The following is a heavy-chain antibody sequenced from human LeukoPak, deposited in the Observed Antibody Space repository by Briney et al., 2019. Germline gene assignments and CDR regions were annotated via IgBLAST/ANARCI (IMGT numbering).Heavy chain of an antibody. CDR3: ARDGNGYSFDY. V-gene: IGHV3-66*02. D-gene: IGHD3-22*01. J-gene: IGHJ4*02. CDR2: IYSGGST. CDR1: GFTVSSNY. Sequence: GGSLRLSCAASGFTVSSNYMSWVRQAPGKGLEWVSVIYSGGSTYYADPVKGRFTISGDNSKDTVYLQMNRLRAEDTAIYYCARDGNGYSFDYWGQGTLVTVSS.